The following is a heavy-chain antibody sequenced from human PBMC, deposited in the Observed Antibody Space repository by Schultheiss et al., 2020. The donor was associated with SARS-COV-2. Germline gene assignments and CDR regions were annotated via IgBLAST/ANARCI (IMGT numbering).Heavy chain of an antibody. CDR1: GGSISSYY. D-gene: IGHD6-19*01. V-gene: IGHV4-59*01. J-gene: IGHJ4*02. CDR2: IYYSGST. CDR3: ARDRIGEQWLVSIDY. Sequence: SETLSLTCTVSGGSISSYYWSWIRQPPGKGLEWIGYIYYSGSTNYNPSLKSRVTISVDTSKNQFSLKLSSVTAADTAVYYCARDRIGEQWLVSIDYWGQGTLVTVSS.